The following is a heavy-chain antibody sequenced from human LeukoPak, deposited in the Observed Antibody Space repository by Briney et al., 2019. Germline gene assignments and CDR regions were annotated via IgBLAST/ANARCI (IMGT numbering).Heavy chain of an antibody. CDR2: IYYSGST. CDR3: ATTRREDGSASFDY. D-gene: IGHD3-10*01. V-gene: IGHV4-59*08. CDR1: GGSISSYY. J-gene: IGHJ4*02. Sequence: SETLSLTCTVSGGSISSYYWSWIRQPPGKGLEWIGYIYYSGSTNYNPSLKSRVTISVDTSKNQFSLKLSSVTAADTAVYYCATTRREDGSASFDYWGQGTLVTVSS.